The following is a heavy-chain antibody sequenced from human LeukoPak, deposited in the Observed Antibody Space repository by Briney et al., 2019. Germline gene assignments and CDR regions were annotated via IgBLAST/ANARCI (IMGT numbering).Heavy chain of an antibody. V-gene: IGHV3-48*03. CDR2: ISSSGSTI. D-gene: IGHD6-19*01. CDR3: ARGGSGWDDWFDP. Sequence: GGSLRLSCAASGFTSSSYEMNWVRQAPGKGLEWVSYISSSGSTIYYADSVKGRFTISRDNAKNSLYLQMNSLRAEDTAVYYCARGGSGWDDWFDPWGQGTLVTVSS. J-gene: IGHJ5*02. CDR1: GFTSSSYE.